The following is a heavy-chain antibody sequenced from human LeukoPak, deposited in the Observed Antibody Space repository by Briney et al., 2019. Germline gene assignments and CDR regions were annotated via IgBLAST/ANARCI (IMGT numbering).Heavy chain of an antibody. CDR3: ARGRYYLDS. CDR1: GFTVINNY. V-gene: IGHV3-74*01. Sequence: GGSLRLSCVASGFTVINNYMNWVRQAPGKGLVWVSRFNSDGRSAYYADSVKGRFTITRDNAKNTLYLQMNSLRAEDTAVYYCARGRYYLDSWGQGTLVTVSS. D-gene: IGHD2-8*01. J-gene: IGHJ4*02. CDR2: FNSDGRSA.